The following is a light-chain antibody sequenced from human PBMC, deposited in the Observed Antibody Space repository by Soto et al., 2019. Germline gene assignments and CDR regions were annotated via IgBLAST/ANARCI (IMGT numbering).Light chain of an antibody. CDR1: SGSIASNS. CDR2: EDN. V-gene: IGLV6-57*02. Sequence: NFMLTQPHSVSESPGETVTISCTGSSGSIASNSVQWYQQRPGSAPTTVIYEDNQRPSGVPDRFSGSIDSSSNSASLTISGLKTEDEADYYCQSYDSSTVVFGGGTKVTVL. J-gene: IGLJ2*01. CDR3: QSYDSSTVV.